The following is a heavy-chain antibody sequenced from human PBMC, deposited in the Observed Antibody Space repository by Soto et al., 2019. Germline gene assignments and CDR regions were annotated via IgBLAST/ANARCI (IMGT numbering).Heavy chain of an antibody. CDR3: ARAESEQWLNAFDI. CDR1: GGTFSSYA. Sequence: GASVKVSCKASGGTFSSYAISWVRQAPGQGLEWMGGIIPIFGTANYAQKFQGRVTITADESTSTAYMELSSLRSEDTAVYYCARAESEQWLNAFDIWGQGTMVTVSS. V-gene: IGHV1-69*13. D-gene: IGHD6-19*01. CDR2: IIPIFGTA. J-gene: IGHJ3*02.